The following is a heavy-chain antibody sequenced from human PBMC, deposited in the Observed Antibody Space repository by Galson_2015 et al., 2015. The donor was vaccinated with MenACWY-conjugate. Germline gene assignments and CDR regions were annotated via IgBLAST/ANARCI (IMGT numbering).Heavy chain of an antibody. J-gene: IGHJ4*02. CDR1: AFTFSSFE. CDR2: ISSSGTTI. CDR3: ARLAVPGLN. Sequence: SLRLSCAASAFTFSSFEMNWVRQAPGKGLEWVSYISSSGTTIYYSDSVKGRFTISRDNAKNSLYLQMNSLRAEDTAVYYCARLAVPGLNWGQGILVTVSS. V-gene: IGHV3-48*03. D-gene: IGHD6-19*01.